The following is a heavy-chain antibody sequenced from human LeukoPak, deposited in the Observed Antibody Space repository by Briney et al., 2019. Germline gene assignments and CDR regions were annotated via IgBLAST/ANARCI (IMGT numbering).Heavy chain of an antibody. CDR2: IYTGGST. CDR3: ARLLHSSGYYSSYYYYYGMDV. J-gene: IGHJ6*02. D-gene: IGHD3-22*01. Sequence: SETLSLTCTVSGGSISSYYWSWIRQPAGKGLEWIGRIYTGGSTNYNPSLKSRVTISVDTSKNQFSLKLSSVTAADTAVYYCARLLHSSGYYSSYYYYYGMDVWGQGTTVTVSS. CDR1: GGSISSYY. V-gene: IGHV4-4*07.